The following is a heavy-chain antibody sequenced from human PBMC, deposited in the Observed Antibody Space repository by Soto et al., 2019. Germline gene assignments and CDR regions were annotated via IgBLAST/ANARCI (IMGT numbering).Heavy chain of an antibody. Sequence: GGYLRLSCEASGFVFSTYSMNWVRQAPGKGLEWISYISSTSGTIYYADSVKGRFTIFRDNAKNSLFLQMNGLRDDDTAVYYCANQKIRFSVAGTLYGLGVWGQGTTVTVSS. CDR1: GFVFSTYS. CDR3: ANQKIRFSVAGTLYGLGV. J-gene: IGHJ6*02. D-gene: IGHD6-19*01. V-gene: IGHV3-48*02. CDR2: ISSTSGTI.